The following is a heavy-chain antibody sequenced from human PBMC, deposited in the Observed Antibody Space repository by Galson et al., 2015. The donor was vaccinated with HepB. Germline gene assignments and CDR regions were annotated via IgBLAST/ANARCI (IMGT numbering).Heavy chain of an antibody. J-gene: IGHJ4*02. Sequence: SLRLSCATSGFTFSSHWMNWVRQAPGKGLEWVANIKEDGSEKYYADSVKGRFTISRDNAKNSLYLQMSSLRAEDTAVYYCARDGNLYYYNSGGFLSWGRGILVTVSS. CDR2: IKEDGSEK. CDR1: GFTFSSHW. CDR3: ARDGNLYYYNSGGFLS. D-gene: IGHD3-22*01. V-gene: IGHV3-7*01.